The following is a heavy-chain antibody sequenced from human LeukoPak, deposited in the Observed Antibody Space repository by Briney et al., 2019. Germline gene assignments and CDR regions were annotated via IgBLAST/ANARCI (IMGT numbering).Heavy chain of an antibody. CDR1: GGTFSSYA. Sequence: ASVKVSCKASGGTFSSYAISWVRQAPGQGLEWMGRIIPIFGTANYAQKSQGRVTITMDESTSTAYMELSSLRSEDTAVYYCARYYYGSGSSPWYWGQGTLVTVSS. J-gene: IGHJ4*02. CDR3: ARYYYGSGSSPWY. V-gene: IGHV1-69*05. D-gene: IGHD3-10*01. CDR2: IIPIFGTA.